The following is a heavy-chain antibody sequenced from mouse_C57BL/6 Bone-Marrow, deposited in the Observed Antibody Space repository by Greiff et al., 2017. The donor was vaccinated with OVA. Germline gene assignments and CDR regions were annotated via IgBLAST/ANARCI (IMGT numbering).Heavy chain of an antibody. D-gene: IGHD2-2*01. Sequence: EVQRVESGTVLARPGASVKMSCKTSGYTFTSYWMHWVKQRPGPGLEWIGAIYPGNSDTSYNQKFKGKAKLTAVTSASTAYMELSSLTNEDSAVYYCTSPYGYDGNYYAMDYWGQGTSVTVSS. V-gene: IGHV1-5*01. CDR1: GYTFTSYW. J-gene: IGHJ4*01. CDR2: IYPGNSDT. CDR3: TSPYGYDGNYYAMDY.